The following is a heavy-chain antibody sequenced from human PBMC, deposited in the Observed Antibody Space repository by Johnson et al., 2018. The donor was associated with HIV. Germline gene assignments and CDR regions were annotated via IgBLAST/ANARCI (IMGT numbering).Heavy chain of an antibody. CDR1: GFTFSSYA. Sequence: QVQLVESGGGVVQPGRSLRLSCAASGFTFSSYAMHWVRQAPGKGLESVSVVYSGGTTHYADSVKGRSTISRDNSKNTVYLQTNSLRAEDTAFYYCARDRRNRQWQRLDAFDIWGQGTMVIVSS. V-gene: IGHV3-NL1*01. CDR2: VYSGGTT. CDR3: ARDRRNRQWQRLDAFDI. D-gene: IGHD6-19*01. J-gene: IGHJ3*02.